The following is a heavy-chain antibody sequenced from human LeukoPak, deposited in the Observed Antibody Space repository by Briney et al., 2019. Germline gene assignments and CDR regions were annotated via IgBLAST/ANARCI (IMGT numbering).Heavy chain of an antibody. D-gene: IGHD2-2*01. CDR3: AKHSPYCSSTSCYLSSVHYYYMDV. V-gene: IGHV3-33*06. CDR2: IWYDGSNK. J-gene: IGHJ6*03. CDR1: GFTFSSYG. Sequence: PGRSLRLSCAASGFTFSSYGMHWVRQAPGKGLEWVAVIWYDGSNKYYADSVKGRFTISRDNSKNTLYLQMNSLRAEDTAVYYCAKHSPYCSSTSCYLSSVHYYYMDVWGKGTTVTVSS.